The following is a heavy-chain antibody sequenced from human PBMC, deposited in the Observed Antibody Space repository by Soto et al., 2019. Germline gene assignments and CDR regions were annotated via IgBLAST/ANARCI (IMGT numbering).Heavy chain of an antibody. J-gene: IGHJ4*02. V-gene: IGHV3-11*01. D-gene: IGHD2-8*01. CDR1: GFTFSDYY. CDR2: ISSSGSTI. Sequence: GGSLRLSCAASGFTFSDYYMSWIRQAPGKGLEWVSYISSSGSTIYYADSVKGRFTISRDNAKNSLYLQMNSLRAEDTAVYYCAREGAYCTNGVCYLDYWGQGTLVTVSS. CDR3: AREGAYCTNGVCYLDY.